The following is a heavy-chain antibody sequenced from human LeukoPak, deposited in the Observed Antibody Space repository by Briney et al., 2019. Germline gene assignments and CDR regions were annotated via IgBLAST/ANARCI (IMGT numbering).Heavy chain of an antibody. CDR2: ISGSGGST. CDR1: GFTFSSYA. V-gene: IGHV3-23*01. D-gene: IGHD3-9*01. J-gene: IGHJ4*02. CDR3: ARGLTDYDILTGFRYYFDY. Sequence: GGSLRLSCAASGFTFSSYAMSWVRQAPGKGLEWDSAISGSGGSTYYADSVKGRFTISRDNSKNTLYLQMNSLRAEDTAVYYCARGLTDYDILTGFRYYFDYWGQGTLVTVSS.